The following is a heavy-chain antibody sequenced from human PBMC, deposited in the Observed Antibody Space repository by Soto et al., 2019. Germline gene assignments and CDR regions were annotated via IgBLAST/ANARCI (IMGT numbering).Heavy chain of an antibody. Sequence: GDSLKISCKGSGYSFTSYWISWVRQMPGKGLEWMGRIDPSDSYTNYSPSFQGHVTISADKSISTAYLQWSSLKASDTAMYYCARTKILGYCSSTSCYDFDYWSQGTLVTVSS. J-gene: IGHJ4*02. D-gene: IGHD2-2*01. CDR2: IDPSDSYT. V-gene: IGHV5-10-1*01. CDR3: ARTKILGYCSSTSCYDFDY. CDR1: GYSFTSYW.